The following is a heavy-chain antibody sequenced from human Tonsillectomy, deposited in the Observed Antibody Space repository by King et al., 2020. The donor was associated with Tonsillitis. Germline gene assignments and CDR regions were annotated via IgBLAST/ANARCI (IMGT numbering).Heavy chain of an antibody. V-gene: IGHV1-2*02. CDR2: INPNNGCT. CDR3: ASGLRDYDSSAKGAFDI. Sequence: QLVQSGAEVKKPGASVKVSCKASGYTFTGYYMHWVRQAPGQGLEWMGWINPNNGCTNYAQKFQGRVTMTSDTSIITAYKELSRLRSDDTAVYYCASGLRDYDSSAKGAFDIWGQGTMVTVSS. CDR1: GYTFTGYY. J-gene: IGHJ3*02. D-gene: IGHD3-22*01.